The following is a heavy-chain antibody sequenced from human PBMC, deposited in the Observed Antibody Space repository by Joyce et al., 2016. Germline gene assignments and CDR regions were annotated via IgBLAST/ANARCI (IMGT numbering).Heavy chain of an antibody. CDR2: MSSTGST. CDR3: ARDGGYYFDY. CDR1: GDSVTSLF. D-gene: IGHD3-16*01. Sequence: QVHLQESGPGLVKPSETLSRTCTVSGDSVTSLFWNWIRQPPGKGMEWVAHMSSTGSTKYNPSLKSRATISLDAPRNQFSLNLTSVTAADTAIYYCARDGGYYFDYWGQGTLVAVSS. J-gene: IGHJ4*02. V-gene: IGHV4-59*02.